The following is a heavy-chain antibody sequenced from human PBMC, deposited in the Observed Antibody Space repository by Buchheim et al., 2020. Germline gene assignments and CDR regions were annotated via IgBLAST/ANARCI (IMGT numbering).Heavy chain of an antibody. CDR2: INPIGGST. V-gene: IGHV1-46*01. CDR3: ARSNWNYGPWGY. Sequence: QVQLVQSGAEVKKPGASVKVSCKASGYTFTNYYMHWVRQAPGQGLEWLGIINPIGGSTSYAQKFQGRVTMTRDTPTSTVYMGLSSLISEDTAVYYCARSNWNYGPWGYWGQGTL. CDR1: GYTFTNYY. D-gene: IGHD1-7*01. J-gene: IGHJ4*02.